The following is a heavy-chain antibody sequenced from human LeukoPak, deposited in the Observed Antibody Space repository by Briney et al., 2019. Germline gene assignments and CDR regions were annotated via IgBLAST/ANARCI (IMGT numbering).Heavy chain of an antibody. Sequence: GGSLRLSCAASGFPCSSYSKTWVSQAPAKGLEWVANVKPDGTTKFYVDSVKGRFTISRDNALNSLYLQMNSLRAEDTAIYYCARSIPYGTTWYGRSDYWGQGTLVTVSS. CDR2: VKPDGTTK. V-gene: IGHV3-7*03. J-gene: IGHJ4*02. D-gene: IGHD6-13*01. CDR1: GFPCSSYS. CDR3: ARSIPYGTTWYGRSDY.